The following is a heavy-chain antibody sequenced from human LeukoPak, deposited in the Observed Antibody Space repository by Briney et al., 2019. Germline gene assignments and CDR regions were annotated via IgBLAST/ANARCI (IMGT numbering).Heavy chain of an antibody. J-gene: IGHJ4*02. D-gene: IGHD3-22*01. CDR1: GDSVSSNSAA. Sequence: SQTLSLTCAISGDSVSSNSAAWNWIRQSPSRGLEWLGRTYYRSKWYNDYAVSVKSRITINPDTSKNQFSLQLNSVTPEDTAVYYCARRNYYDSSGYFSHYFDYWGQGTLVTVSS. CDR3: ARRNYYDSSGYFSHYFDY. V-gene: IGHV6-1*01. CDR2: TYYRSKWYN.